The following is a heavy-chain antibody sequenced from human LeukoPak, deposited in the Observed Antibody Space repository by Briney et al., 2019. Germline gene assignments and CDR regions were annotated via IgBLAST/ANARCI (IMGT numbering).Heavy chain of an antibody. J-gene: IGHJ4*02. V-gene: IGHV3-7*01. Sequence: SGESLRLSCAAPGFIFSSYWMSWVRQAPGKGLEWVANIKEDGSEKYYVGSVKGRFTISRDNAKNSLYLQMNNLRAEDTAVYYCVRDGYCSGGTCYSAYGGYRGQGTLVTVSS. CDR1: GFIFSSYW. CDR3: VRDGYCSGGTCYSAYGGY. D-gene: IGHD2-15*01. CDR2: IKEDGSEK.